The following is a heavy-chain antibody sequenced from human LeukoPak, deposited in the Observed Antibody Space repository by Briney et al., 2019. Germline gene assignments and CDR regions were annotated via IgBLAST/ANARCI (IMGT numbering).Heavy chain of an antibody. CDR1: GGSISSHY. J-gene: IGHJ5*02. D-gene: IGHD5-18*01. V-gene: IGHV4-59*11. Sequence: SETLSLTCTVSGGSISSHYWSWIRQPPGKGLEWIGYIYYSGSTNYNPSLKSRVTISVDTSKNQFSLKLSSVTAADTAVYYCARGDSLQLWLFDPWGQGTLVTVSS. CDR3: ARGDSLQLWLFDP. CDR2: IYYSGST.